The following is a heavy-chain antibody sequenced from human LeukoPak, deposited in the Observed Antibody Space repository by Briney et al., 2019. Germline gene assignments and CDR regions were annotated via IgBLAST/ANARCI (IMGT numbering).Heavy chain of an antibody. Sequence: SETLSLTCAVYGGSFSGYYWSWIRQPPGKGLEWIGEINYSGSTNYNPSLKSRVTISVDTSKNQFSLKLSSVTAADTAVYYCARGGLITIFGVVPFDYWGQGTLVTVSS. V-gene: IGHV4-34*01. CDR2: INYSGST. CDR3: ARGGLITIFGVVPFDY. D-gene: IGHD3-3*01. CDR1: GGSFSGYY. J-gene: IGHJ4*02.